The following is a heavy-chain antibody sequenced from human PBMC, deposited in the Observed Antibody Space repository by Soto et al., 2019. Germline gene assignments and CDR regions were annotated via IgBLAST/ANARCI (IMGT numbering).Heavy chain of an antibody. CDR2: IGGSGGAT. J-gene: IGHJ4*02. V-gene: IGHV3-23*01. Sequence: GGSLRLSCAASGFTFSSYAMNWVRQAPGKGLEWVSAIGGSGGATDYADSVMGRFTISRDNSKNTLYLQMNSLRAEDTAVYYCAKVRLPGQRSLDYWGQGALVTVSS. D-gene: IGHD2-21*01. CDR3: AKVRLPGQRSLDY. CDR1: GFTFSSYA.